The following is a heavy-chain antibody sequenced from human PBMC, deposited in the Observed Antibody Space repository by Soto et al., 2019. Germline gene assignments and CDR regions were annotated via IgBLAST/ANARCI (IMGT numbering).Heavy chain of an antibody. CDR2: ISWNSGSI. CDR3: ASFGSGSTWTYYMDV. V-gene: IGHV3-9*01. CDR1: GFTFDDYV. J-gene: IGHJ6*03. D-gene: IGHD3-3*01. Sequence: EVQLVESGGGLVQPGRSLRLSCAASGFTFDDYVMHWVRQAPGKGLEWVSGISWNSGSIGYADSVKGRFTISRDNAKNSLYLQMNSLRAEDTALYYCASFGSGSTWTYYMDVWGKGTTVTVS.